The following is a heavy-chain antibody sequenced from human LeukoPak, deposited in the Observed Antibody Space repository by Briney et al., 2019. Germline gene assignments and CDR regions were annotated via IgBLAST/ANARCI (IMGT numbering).Heavy chain of an antibody. V-gene: IGHV1-69*04. CDR3: ARDHYYDSSGAVAFDI. D-gene: IGHD3-22*01. CDR2: IIPILAIA. J-gene: IGHJ3*02. CDR1: GGTFSSYA. Sequence: ASVKVSCKASGGTFSSYAFSWVRQAPGQGLEWMGRIIPILAIANYAQKFQGRVTITRDTSASTAYMELSSLRSEDAAVYYCARDHYYDSSGAVAFDIWGQGTMVTVSS.